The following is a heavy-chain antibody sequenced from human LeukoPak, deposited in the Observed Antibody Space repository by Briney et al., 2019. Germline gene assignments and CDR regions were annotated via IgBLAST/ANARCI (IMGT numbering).Heavy chain of an antibody. CDR3: ARGGSSPYKYNAFDI. CDR2: ISISGSSI. J-gene: IGHJ3*02. V-gene: IGHV3-48*03. CDR1: GFSFSSYE. Sequence: GGSLRLSCAASGFSFSSYEMNWVRQAPGKGLEWVSYISISGSSIYYADSVKGRFTISRDNAKNSLYLQMNSLRAEDTAVYYCARGGSSPYKYNAFDIWGQGTMVTVSS. D-gene: IGHD2-2*01.